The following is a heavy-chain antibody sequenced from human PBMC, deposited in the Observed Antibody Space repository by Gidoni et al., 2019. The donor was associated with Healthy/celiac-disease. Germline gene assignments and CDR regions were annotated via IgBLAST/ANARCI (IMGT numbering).Heavy chain of an antibody. CDR3: ARDPSQYSSGWHG. CDR1: GFTFSSYS. D-gene: IGHD6-19*01. CDR2: ISSSSSTI. J-gene: IGHJ4*02. Sequence: EVQLVESGGGLVQPGGSLRLSCAASGFTFSSYSMNWVRQAPGKGLEWVSYISSSSSTIYYADSVKGRFTISRDNAKNSLYLQMNSLRAEDTAVYYCARDPSQYSSGWHGWGQGTLVTVSS. V-gene: IGHV3-48*01.